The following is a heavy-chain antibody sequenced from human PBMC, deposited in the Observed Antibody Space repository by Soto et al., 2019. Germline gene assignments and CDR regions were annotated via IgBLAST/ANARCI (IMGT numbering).Heavy chain of an antibody. CDR2: IYYDGRS. D-gene: IGHD3-10*01. Sequence: SETLSLTCSVSGDSISRNGYFWAWIRQHPGKGLEWIGYIYYDGRSYYTPSLKSRVIISVDTSKNQFSLNLTAVTAADTAVYYCARGTMLRGPGYYYAMDVWGQGTTVTVSS. CDR3: ARGTMLRGPGYYYAMDV. J-gene: IGHJ6*02. CDR1: GDSISRNGYF. V-gene: IGHV4-31*03.